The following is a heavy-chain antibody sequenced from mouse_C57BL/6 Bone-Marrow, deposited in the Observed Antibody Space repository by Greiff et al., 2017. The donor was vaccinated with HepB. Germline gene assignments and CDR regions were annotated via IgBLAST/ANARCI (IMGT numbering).Heavy chain of an antibody. Sequence: VQLKQSVAELVRPGASVKLSCTASGFNIKDDYMHWVKQRPEQGLEWIGWIDPENGDTEYASKFQGKATITADTSSNTAYLQLSSLTSEDTAVYYCTNWSLITPVRGAYAMDHWGQGTPVIVSS. D-gene: IGHD1-1*01. J-gene: IGHJ4*01. CDR1: GFNIKDDY. CDR2: IDPENGDT. CDR3: TNWSLITPVRGAYAMDH. V-gene: IGHV14-4*01.